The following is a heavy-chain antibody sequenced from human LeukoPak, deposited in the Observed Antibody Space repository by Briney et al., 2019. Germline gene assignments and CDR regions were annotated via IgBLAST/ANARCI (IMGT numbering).Heavy chain of an antibody. CDR3: AKDLKRYCSGGSCYYFDY. V-gene: IGHV3-30*18. CDR1: GFTFSSYG. CDR2: ISYDGSNK. J-gene: IGHJ4*02. Sequence: PGGSLRLSCAASGFTFSSYGLHRVRQAPGQGLGWGAVISYDGSNKYYADSVKGRFTISRDNSKNTLYLQMNSLRAEDTAVYYCAKDLKRYCSGGSCYYFDYWGQGTLVTVSS. D-gene: IGHD2-15*01.